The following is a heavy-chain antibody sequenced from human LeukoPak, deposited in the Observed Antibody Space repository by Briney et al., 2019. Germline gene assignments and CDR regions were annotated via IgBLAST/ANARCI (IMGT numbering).Heavy chain of an antibody. V-gene: IGHV1-18*01. CDR1: GGTFSSYA. D-gene: IGHD1-7*01. CDR2: ISAYNGNT. Sequence: ASVKVSCKASGGTFSSYAISWVRQAPGQGLEWMGWISAYNGNTNYAQKLQGRVTMTTDTSTSTAYMELRSLRSDDTAVYYCARDRELELRSWYYYMDVWGKGTTVTVSS. CDR3: ARDRELELRSWYYYMDV. J-gene: IGHJ6*03.